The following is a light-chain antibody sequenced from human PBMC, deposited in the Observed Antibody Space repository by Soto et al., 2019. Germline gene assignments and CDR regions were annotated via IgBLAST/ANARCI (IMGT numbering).Light chain of an antibody. V-gene: IGLV2-8*01. CDR3: SSYAGSSNV. J-gene: IGLJ1*01. CDR1: SSDVGGYNY. CDR2: EVN. Sequence: QSALTQPPSASGSPGQSVAISCTGTSSDVGGYNYVSWYQQHPGKAPKLMIYEVNKRPSGVPDRFSGSKSGNTASLTVSGLQAEGEADYYCSSYAGSSNVFGTGTKGTVL.